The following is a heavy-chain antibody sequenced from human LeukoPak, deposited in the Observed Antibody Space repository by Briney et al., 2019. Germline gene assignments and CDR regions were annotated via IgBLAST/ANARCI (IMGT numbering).Heavy chain of an antibody. CDR3: ARDCSSTSCYMHYFDY. CDR1: GGTFSSYA. D-gene: IGHD2-2*02. CDR2: IIPILGIA. J-gene: IGHJ4*02. V-gene: IGHV1-69*04. Sequence: ASVKVSCKASGGTFSSYAISWVRQAPGQGLEWMGRIIPILGIANYAQKFQGRVTITADKSTSTAYMELSSLRSEDTAVYYCARDCSSTSCYMHYFDYWGQGTLVTVSS.